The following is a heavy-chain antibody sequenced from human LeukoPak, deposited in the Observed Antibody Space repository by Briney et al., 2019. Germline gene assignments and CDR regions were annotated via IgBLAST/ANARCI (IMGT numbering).Heavy chain of an antibody. D-gene: IGHD3-22*01. Sequence: ASVKVSCKASGYTFTGYYMHWVREAPGQGLEWMGWINPNSGGTNYAQKFQGRVTMTRDTSISTAYMELSRLRSDDTAVYYCARDHNVPKDYYDSTRHDAFDIWGEGTMVTVSS. CDR3: ARDHNVPKDYYDSTRHDAFDI. CDR1: GYTFTGYY. V-gene: IGHV1-2*02. J-gene: IGHJ3*02. CDR2: INPNSGGT.